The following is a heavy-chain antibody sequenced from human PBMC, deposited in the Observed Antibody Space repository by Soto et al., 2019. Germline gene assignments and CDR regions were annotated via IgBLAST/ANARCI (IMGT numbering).Heavy chain of an antibody. Sequence: EVQLVESGGGLVQPGGSLRLSCAASGFTFSSYWMSWVRQAPGKGLEWVANIKQDGSEKYYVDSVKGRFTISRDNAKNSLYLQMNSLRAEDTAVYYCPRAASSCSGGSCYSRFDYWGQGTLVTVSS. J-gene: IGHJ4*02. CDR3: PRAASSCSGGSCYSRFDY. D-gene: IGHD2-15*01. CDR2: IKQDGSEK. CDR1: GFTFSSYW. V-gene: IGHV3-7*03.